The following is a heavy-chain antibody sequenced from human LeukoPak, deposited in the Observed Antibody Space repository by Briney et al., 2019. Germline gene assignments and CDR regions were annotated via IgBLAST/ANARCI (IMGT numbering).Heavy chain of an antibody. CDR1: GFTFSSYG. V-gene: IGHV3-30*18. J-gene: IGHJ4*02. CDR2: ISYDGSNK. CDR3: AKGGRRRYFESMAWYYFDY. Sequence: PGRSLRLSCAASGFTFSSYGMHWVRQAPGKGLEWVAVISYDGSNKYYADSVKGRFTISRDNSKNTLYLQMNSLRAEDTAVYYCAKGGRRRYFESMAWYYFDYWGQGTLVTVSS. D-gene: IGHD3-3*01.